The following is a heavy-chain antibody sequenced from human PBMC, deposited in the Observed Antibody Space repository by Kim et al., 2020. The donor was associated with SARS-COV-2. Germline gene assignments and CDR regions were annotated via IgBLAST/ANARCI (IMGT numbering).Heavy chain of an antibody. CDR2: IYYSGST. CDR3: ARAHRTIFGVVEYMDV. J-gene: IGHJ6*02. CDR1: GGSISSGGYY. Sequence: SETLSLTCTVSGGSISSGGYYWSWIRQHPGMGLEWIGYIYYSGSTYDNPSLKSRVTISVDTSKNQFSLKLSSVTAADTAVYYCARAHRTIFGVVEYMDVWGQGTTVTVSS. D-gene: IGHD3-3*01. V-gene: IGHV4-31*03.